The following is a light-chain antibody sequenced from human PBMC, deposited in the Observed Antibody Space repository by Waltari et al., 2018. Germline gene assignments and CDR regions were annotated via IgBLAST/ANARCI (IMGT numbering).Light chain of an antibody. V-gene: IGKV3-15*01. Sequence: EIVMTQSPATLSVSPGERATLSSRASQSVSSNLSWYQQKTGQAPRLVIYDASTRATGIPARFSGSGSGTDFTLTISSLQSEDFAIYYCQQYNDWPPGTFGQGTKVELK. CDR3: QQYNDWPPGT. J-gene: IGKJ1*01. CDR2: DAS. CDR1: QSVSSN.